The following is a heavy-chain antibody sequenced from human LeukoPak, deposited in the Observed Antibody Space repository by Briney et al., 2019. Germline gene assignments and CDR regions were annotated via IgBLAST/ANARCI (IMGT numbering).Heavy chain of an antibody. CDR3: AREYLGYFDWYNAGDAFDI. J-gene: IGHJ3*02. V-gene: IGHV3-74*01. CDR2: INGDGSST. D-gene: IGHD3-9*01. CDR1: GFTFSSYW. Sequence: GGSLRLSCAASGFTFSSYWMHWVRQAPGKGLVWVSRINGDGSSTTYADSVKGRFTISRDNAKNTLYLQMNSLRAEDTAVYYCAREYLGYFDWYNAGDAFDIWGQGTMVTVSS.